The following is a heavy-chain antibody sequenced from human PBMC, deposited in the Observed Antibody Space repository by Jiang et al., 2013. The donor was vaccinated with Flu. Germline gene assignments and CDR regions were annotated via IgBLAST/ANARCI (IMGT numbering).Heavy chain of an antibody. Sequence: LLKPSETLSLTCAVYGGSFSGYYWSWIRQPPGKGLEWIGEINHSGSTNYNPSLKSRVTISVDTSKNQFSLKLSSVTAADTAVYYCARGQRITIFGVVTTKYYFDYWGQGTLVTVSS. D-gene: IGHD3-3*01. CDR2: INHSGST. J-gene: IGHJ4*02. CDR1: GGSFSGYY. V-gene: IGHV4-34*01. CDR3: ARGQRITIFGVVTTKYYFDY.